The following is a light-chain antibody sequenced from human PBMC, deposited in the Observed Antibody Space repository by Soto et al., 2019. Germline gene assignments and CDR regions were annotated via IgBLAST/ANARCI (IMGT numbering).Light chain of an antibody. Sequence: DIQMTQSPSTLSASVGDRVTITCRASQSISTRLAWYQQKPGKAPNLLIYDVSSLESGVPSRFSGGGSGTEFTLTISSLQPDDFATYYCQQYNSYPRTFGQGTQLEIK. CDR1: QSISTR. CDR2: DVS. J-gene: IGKJ2*01. CDR3: QQYNSYPRT. V-gene: IGKV1-5*01.